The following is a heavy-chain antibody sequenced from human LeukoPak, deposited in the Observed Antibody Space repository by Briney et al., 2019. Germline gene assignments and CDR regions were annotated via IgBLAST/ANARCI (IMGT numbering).Heavy chain of an antibody. CDR3: ARDRWELPHYYYYGLDV. D-gene: IGHD1-26*01. V-gene: IGHV3-74*01. J-gene: IGHJ6*02. CDR2: ISTDGYTT. CDR1: GLAFSAYK. Sequence: GGSLRLSCAASGLAFSAYKMHWVRQAPRKGLVWVSRISTDGYTTDCAGFVQGRFTASRYNTKTTWSLEMNSLRADDTAVYYCARDRWELPHYYYYGLDVWGQGTTVTVSS.